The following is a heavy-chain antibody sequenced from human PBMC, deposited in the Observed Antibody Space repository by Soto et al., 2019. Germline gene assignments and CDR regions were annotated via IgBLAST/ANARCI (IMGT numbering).Heavy chain of an antibody. Sequence: PSETLSLTCTVSGGSISSGGYYWSWIRQHPGKGLEWIGYIYYSGSTYYNPSLKSRVTISVDTSKNQFSLKLSSVTAADTAVYYCARDRFQGWFDPWGQGTLVTVSS. J-gene: IGHJ5*02. CDR1: GGSISSGGYY. V-gene: IGHV4-31*03. CDR2: IYYSGST. CDR3: ARDRFQGWFDP.